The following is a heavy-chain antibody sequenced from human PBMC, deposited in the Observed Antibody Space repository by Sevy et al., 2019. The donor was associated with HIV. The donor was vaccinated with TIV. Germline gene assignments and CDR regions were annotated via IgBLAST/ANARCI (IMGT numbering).Heavy chain of an antibody. J-gene: IGHJ5*02. CDR1: GGSISSYY. CDR3: ARMNYSASAPGSWFDP. V-gene: IGHV4-59*01. Sequence: SETLSLTCTVSGGSISSYYWIWIRQPPGKGLEWIAYMYYSGITNYSPSLKSRLTISIDTSKNHFSLKLRSVTAADTAVYYCARMNYSASAPGSWFDPWGQGTLVTVSS. D-gene: IGHD1-26*01. CDR2: MYYSGIT.